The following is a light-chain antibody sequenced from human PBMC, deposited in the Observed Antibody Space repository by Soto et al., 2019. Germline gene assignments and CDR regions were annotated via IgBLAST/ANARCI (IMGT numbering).Light chain of an antibody. CDR3: QQYNYWPPLT. V-gene: IGKV3-15*01. J-gene: IGKJ4*01. Sequence: EVVMTQSPATLSVSPGERATLSCRASRGIGSTLAWYQQKPGQTPRLLIYDTSTRATGVPARFIGSQSGAEFTLTITSLQSEDFAIYYCQQYNYWPPLTFGGGTKVEIK. CDR1: RGIGST. CDR2: DTS.